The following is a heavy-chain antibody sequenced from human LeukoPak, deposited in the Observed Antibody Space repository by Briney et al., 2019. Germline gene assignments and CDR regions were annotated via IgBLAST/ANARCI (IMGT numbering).Heavy chain of an antibody. CDR3: ASTSDYGESDY. CDR1: GGSFSGYY. V-gene: IGHV4-34*01. Sequence: SETLSLTCAVYGGSFSGYYWSWIRQPPGKGLEWIGEINHSGSTNYNPSLKSRVTISVDTSKNQFSLKLSSVTAADTAVYYCASTSDYGESDYWGQGTLVTVSS. J-gene: IGHJ4*02. D-gene: IGHD4-17*01. CDR2: INHSGST.